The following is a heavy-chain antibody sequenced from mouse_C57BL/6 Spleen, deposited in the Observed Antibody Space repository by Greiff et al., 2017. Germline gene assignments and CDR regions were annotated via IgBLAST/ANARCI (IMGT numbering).Heavy chain of an antibody. Sequence: QVQLKQPGAELVRPGSSVKLSCKASGYTFTSYWMHWVKQRPIQGLEWIGNIDPSDSETHYNQKFKDKATLTVDKSSSTAYMQLSSLTSEDSAVYYCARRNDYDGLDYWGQGTTLTVSS. J-gene: IGHJ2*01. D-gene: IGHD2-4*01. CDR3: ARRNDYDGLDY. V-gene: IGHV1-52*01. CDR2: IDPSDSET. CDR1: GYTFTSYW.